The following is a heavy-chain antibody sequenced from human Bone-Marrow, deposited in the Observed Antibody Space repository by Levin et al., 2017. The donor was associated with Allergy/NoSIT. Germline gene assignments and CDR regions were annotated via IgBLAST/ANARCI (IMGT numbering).Heavy chain of an antibody. CDR1: GFTLGSSW. D-gene: IGHD3-10*01. J-gene: IGHJ4*02. CDR3: TRDFPFGNY. CDR2: IKQDGSEK. V-gene: IGHV3-7*03. Sequence: GESLKISCAASGFTLGSSWMSWVRQAPGKGLEWVANIKQDGSEKYYVDSVKDRFTISRDNAKNSLYLQMNSLRAEDTAVYYCTRDFPFGNYWGQGTLVTVSS.